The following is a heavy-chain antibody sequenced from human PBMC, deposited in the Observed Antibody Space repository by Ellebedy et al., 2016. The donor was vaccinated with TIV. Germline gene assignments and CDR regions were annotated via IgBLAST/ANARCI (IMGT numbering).Heavy chain of an antibody. CDR1: GHAFISYG. V-gene: IGHV1-18*04. Sequence: AASVKVSCKASGHAFISYGFPWVRQPPGQGLERMGWIRASNGNTHYSKKFQDRVTMTTDTSTRTAYMEMKSLRSDDTALYYCATNFYDSGSPAHWGQGTLVTVSS. CDR2: IRASNGNT. CDR3: ATNFYDSGSPAH. D-gene: IGHD3-10*01. J-gene: IGHJ4*02.